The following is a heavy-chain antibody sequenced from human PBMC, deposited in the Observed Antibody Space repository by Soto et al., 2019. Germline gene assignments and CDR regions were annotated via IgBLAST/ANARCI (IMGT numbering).Heavy chain of an antibody. Sequence: PGGSLRLSCAASGFTVRSNYMSWVRQVPGKGLEWVSVIYSGGNTYYADSVKGRFTISRDNSKNTLYLQMNSLRAEDTAVYYCARSQSYGDYSASDYWGQGTLVTVSS. CDR1: GFTVRSNY. V-gene: IGHV3-66*01. J-gene: IGHJ4*02. CDR2: IYSGGNT. D-gene: IGHD4-17*01. CDR3: ARSQSYGDYSASDY.